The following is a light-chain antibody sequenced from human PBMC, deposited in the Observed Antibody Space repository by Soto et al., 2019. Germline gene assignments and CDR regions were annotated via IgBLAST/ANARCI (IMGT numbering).Light chain of an antibody. Sequence: QSVLAQPASVSGSPGQSITISCTATRSDVGDYNYVSWYQQHPGKAPKLIIFEVINRPSGASNRFSGSKSGNTASLIISGLQAEDEADYYCSSYTTSSTLVFGGGTQLTVL. CDR1: RSDVGDYNY. CDR3: SSYTTSSTLV. V-gene: IGLV2-14*01. J-gene: IGLJ2*01. CDR2: EVI.